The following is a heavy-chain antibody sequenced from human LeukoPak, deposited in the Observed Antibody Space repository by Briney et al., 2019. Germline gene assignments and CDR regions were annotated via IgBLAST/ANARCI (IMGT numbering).Heavy chain of an antibody. CDR2: ISGSGDST. CDR1: GFTFSSYA. V-gene: IGHV3-23*01. CDR3: AKPLVSDYYDSSGYWGY. J-gene: IGHJ4*02. Sequence: PGGSLRLSCAASGFTFSSYAMSCVRQAPGKGREWVSSISGSGDSTYYSDSVKGRFTISRDNSKNTLYVQMNSLRAEDTAVYYCAKPLVSDYYDSSGYWGYWGQGTLVTVSS. D-gene: IGHD3-22*01.